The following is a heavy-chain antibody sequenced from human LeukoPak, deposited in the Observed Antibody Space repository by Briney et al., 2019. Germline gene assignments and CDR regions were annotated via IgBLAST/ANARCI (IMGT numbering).Heavy chain of an antibody. CDR1: GFTFSDYH. CDR2: ISSSSGTI. V-gene: IGHV3-11*04. J-gene: IGHJ4*02. CDR3: ARDKYGGAHAY. D-gene: IGHD4/OR15-4a*01. Sequence: PGGSLRLSCAASGFTFSDYHMSWIRQAPGKGLEWVSYISSSSGTIYYADSVRGRFTISRDNAENSLYLQMNSLRVEDTAVYYCARDKYGGAHAYWGQGILVTVSS.